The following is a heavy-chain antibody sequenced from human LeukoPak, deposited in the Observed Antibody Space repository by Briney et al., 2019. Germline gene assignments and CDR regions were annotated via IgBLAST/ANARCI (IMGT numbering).Heavy chain of an antibody. CDR2: IIPIFGTA. CDR3: ARVEVCGGDCPSSYYYYYMDV. D-gene: IGHD2-21*01. Sequence: SVKVSCKASGGTFSSYAISWVRQAPGQGLEWMGGIIPIFGTANYAQKFQGRVTITADESTSTAYMELSSLRSEDTAVYYCARVEVCGGDCPSSYYYYYMDVWGKGTTVTVSS. J-gene: IGHJ6*03. V-gene: IGHV1-69*13. CDR1: GGTFSSYA.